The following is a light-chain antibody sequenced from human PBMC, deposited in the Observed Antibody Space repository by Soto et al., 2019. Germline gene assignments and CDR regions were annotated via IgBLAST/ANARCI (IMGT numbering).Light chain of an antibody. J-gene: IGKJ1*01. CDR1: QTVSSDY. CDR3: NQFGYSPRT. V-gene: IGKV3-20*01. Sequence: EIVLTQSPGTLSLSPGETATLSCRASQTVSSDYLAWFQQRPGQAPRLLIFATSRRATDIPDRFSGSGSGTDFTLAIRRLEPEDFAVYYCNQFGYSPRTFGQGTKVDIK. CDR2: ATS.